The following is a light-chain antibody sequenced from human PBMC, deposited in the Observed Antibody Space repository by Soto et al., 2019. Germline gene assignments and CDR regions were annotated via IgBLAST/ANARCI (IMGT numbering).Light chain of an antibody. Sequence: QSVLTQPPSVSGAPGQRVTISCTGRSSSIGAGYAVHWYQHLPGTAPKLLIYGDTHRPSGVPDRFSGSKSGTSASLAIGGLRSEDEADYYCVTWDDSVTGWVFGGGTKLTVL. V-gene: IGLV1-40*01. CDR3: VTWDDSVTGWV. CDR1: SSSIGAGYA. J-gene: IGLJ3*02. CDR2: GDT.